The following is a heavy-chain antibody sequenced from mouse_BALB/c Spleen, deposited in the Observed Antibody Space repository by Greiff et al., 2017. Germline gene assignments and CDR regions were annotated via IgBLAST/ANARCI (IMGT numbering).Heavy chain of an antibody. Sequence: VMLVESGPGLVAPSQSLSITCTVSGFSLTDYGVSWIRQPPGKGLEWLGVIWGGGSTYYNSALKSRLSISKDNSKSQVFLKMNSLQTDDTAMYYCAKHKNYYGYYFDYWGQGTTLTVSS. CDR3: AKHKNYYGYYFDY. D-gene: IGHD1-2*01. CDR1: GFSLTDYG. V-gene: IGHV2-6-5*01. CDR2: IWGGGST. J-gene: IGHJ2*01.